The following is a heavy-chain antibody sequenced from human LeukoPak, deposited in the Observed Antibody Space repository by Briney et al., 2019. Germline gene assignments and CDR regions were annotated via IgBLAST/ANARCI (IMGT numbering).Heavy chain of an antibody. CDR1: GFTFSSYA. CDR3: AKEIWFGELAFGINGHFDC. Sequence: GGSLRLSCAASGFTFSSYAMSWVRQAPGKGLEWVSAISGSGGSTYYADSVKGRFTISRDNSKNTLYLQMNSLRAEDTAVYYCAKEIWFGELAFGINGHFDCWGQGTLVTVSS. CDR2: ISGSGGST. J-gene: IGHJ4*02. V-gene: IGHV3-23*01. D-gene: IGHD3-10*01.